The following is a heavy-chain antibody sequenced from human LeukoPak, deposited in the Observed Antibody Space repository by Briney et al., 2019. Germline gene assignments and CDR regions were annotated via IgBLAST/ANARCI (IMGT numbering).Heavy chain of an antibody. CDR3: ARGLYSSSPFDP. Sequence: AGTLTLSCAASGFTFSSYSMNWVRQAPGKGLEWVSYISSSSSTIYYAASVKGRFTISRDNAKNSLYLQMHSLRAEDTAVYYCARGLYSSSPFDPWGQGTLVTVSS. CDR2: ISSSSSTI. J-gene: IGHJ5*02. V-gene: IGHV3-48*04. D-gene: IGHD6-6*01. CDR1: GFTFSSYS.